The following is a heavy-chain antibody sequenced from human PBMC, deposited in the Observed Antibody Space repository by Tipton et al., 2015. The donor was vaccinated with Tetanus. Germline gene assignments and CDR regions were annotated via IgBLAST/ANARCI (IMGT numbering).Heavy chain of an antibody. Sequence: GLVKPSETLSLTCAVYGGSFSGYYWSWIRQPPGKGLEWIGEINHSGSTNYNPSLKSRVTISVDTSKNHFSLKLSSVTAADTAVYYCARGRVVPAAPFDYWGQGTLVTVSS. V-gene: IGHV4-34*01. CDR3: ARGRVVPAAPFDY. J-gene: IGHJ4*02. CDR1: GGSFSGYY. CDR2: INHSGST. D-gene: IGHD2-2*01.